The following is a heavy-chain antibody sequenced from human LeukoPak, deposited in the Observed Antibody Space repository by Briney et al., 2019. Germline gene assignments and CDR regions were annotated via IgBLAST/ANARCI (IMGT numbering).Heavy chain of an antibody. J-gene: IGHJ4*02. V-gene: IGHV3-21*01. CDR3: ARATHDYGGNKGGPSYDY. CDR1: GFTFSSYS. Sequence: GGSLRLSCAASGFTFSSYSMNWVRQAPGKGLEWVSSISSSSSYIYYADSVKGRFTISRDNAKNSLYLQMNSLRAEDTAVYYCARATHDYGGNKGGPSYDYWGQGTLVTVSS. D-gene: IGHD4-23*01. CDR2: ISSSSSYI.